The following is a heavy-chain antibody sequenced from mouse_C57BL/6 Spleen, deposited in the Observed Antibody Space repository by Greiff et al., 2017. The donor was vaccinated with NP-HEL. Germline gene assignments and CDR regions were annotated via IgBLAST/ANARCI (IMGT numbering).Heavy chain of an antibody. Sequence: VQLQQSGAELVRPGSSVKLSCKASGYTFTSYWMHWVKQRPIQGLEWIGNIDPSDSETHYNQKFKDKATLTVDKSSSTAYMQLSSLTSEDSAVYYCAREASYGSISYYALDYWGQGTSVTVSS. CDR2: IDPSDSET. J-gene: IGHJ4*01. CDR3: AREASYGSISYYALDY. CDR1: GYTFTSYW. D-gene: IGHD1-1*01. V-gene: IGHV1-52*01.